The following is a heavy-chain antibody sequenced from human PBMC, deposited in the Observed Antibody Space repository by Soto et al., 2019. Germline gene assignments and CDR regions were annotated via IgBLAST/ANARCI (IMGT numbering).Heavy chain of an antibody. Sequence: SVKVSCKASGGTFSSYAISWVQQAPGQGLEWMGGIIPIFGTANYAQKFQGRVTITADESTSTAYMELSSLRSEDTAVYYCARDRMITFGGVIVRPLDYWGQGTLVTVSS. J-gene: IGHJ4*02. V-gene: IGHV1-69*13. CDR1: GGTFSSYA. D-gene: IGHD3-16*02. CDR2: IIPIFGTA. CDR3: ARDRMITFGGVIVRPLDY.